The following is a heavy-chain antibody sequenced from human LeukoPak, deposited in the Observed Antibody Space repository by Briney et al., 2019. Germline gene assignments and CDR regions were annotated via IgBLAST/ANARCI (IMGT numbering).Heavy chain of an antibody. CDR3: ARDFGSGSYRRFDP. V-gene: IGHV3-66*01. CDR1: GFTFTDTY. CDR2: IYSGGTT. Sequence: GGSLRLSCAVSGFTFTDTYMTWIRQAPGKGLEWVSVIYSGGTTYYADSVKGRFTISRDNSKNTLYLQMNSLRAEDTAVYYCARDFGSGSYRRFDPWGQGTLVTVSS. J-gene: IGHJ5*02. D-gene: IGHD3-10*01.